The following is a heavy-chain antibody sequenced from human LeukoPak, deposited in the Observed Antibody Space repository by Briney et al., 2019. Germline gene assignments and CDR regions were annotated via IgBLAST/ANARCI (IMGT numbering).Heavy chain of an antibody. V-gene: IGHV3-21*01. CDR1: GFTFSSYS. J-gene: IGHJ4*02. D-gene: IGHD2-2*01. CDR3: ARDWRAIVVVPAAPSFDY. Sequence: GGSLRLSCAASGFTFSSYSMNWVRQAPGKGLEWVSSISSSSSYIYYADSVKGRFTISRDNAKNSLYLQMNSLRAEDTAVYYCARDWRAIVVVPAAPSFDYWGQGTLVTVSS. CDR2: ISSSSSYI.